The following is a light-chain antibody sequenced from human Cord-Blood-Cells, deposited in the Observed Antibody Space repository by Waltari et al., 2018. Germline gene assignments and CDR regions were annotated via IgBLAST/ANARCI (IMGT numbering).Light chain of an antibody. CDR1: KGISSL. J-gene: IGKJ5*01. CDR3: QQANSFPRT. Sequence: DIKLPKSPSSVSEFVGARSPTTCRASKGISSLLAWNQQKPGKAPKLLIYAASSLQSGVPSMFSGSGSGTDFTLTISSLQPEDFATYYCQQANSFPRTFGQGTRLEIK. V-gene: IGKV1-12*01. CDR2: AAS.